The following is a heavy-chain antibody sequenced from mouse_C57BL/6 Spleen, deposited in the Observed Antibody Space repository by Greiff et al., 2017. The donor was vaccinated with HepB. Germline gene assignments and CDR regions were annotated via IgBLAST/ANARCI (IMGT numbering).Heavy chain of an antibody. J-gene: IGHJ1*03. V-gene: IGHV3-6*01. D-gene: IGHD1-1*01. Sequence: EVQLVESGPGLVKPSQSLSLTCSVTGYSITSGYYWNWIRQFPGNKLEWMGYISYDGSNNYNPSLKNRISITRDTSKNQFFLKLNSVTTEDTATYYWARAMTTVVDWYFDVWGTGTTVTVSS. CDR3: ARAMTTVVDWYFDV. CDR2: ISYDGSN. CDR1: GYSITSGYY.